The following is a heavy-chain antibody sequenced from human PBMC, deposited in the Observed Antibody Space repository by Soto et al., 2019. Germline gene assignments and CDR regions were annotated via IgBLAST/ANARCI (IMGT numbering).Heavy chain of an antibody. J-gene: IGHJ4*02. CDR3: ARVQPPAFLAY. Sequence: SQSLSVTCGMSGGGISSNLASWGWIRQSPSRGLEWLGRTYYRSKWYSYYALSVKSRITINPDTSKNQFSLHLSSVTPEDTAVYYCARVQPPAFLAYWGKGTPVPV. CDR2: TYYRSKWYS. CDR1: GGGISSNLAS. V-gene: IGHV6-1*01.